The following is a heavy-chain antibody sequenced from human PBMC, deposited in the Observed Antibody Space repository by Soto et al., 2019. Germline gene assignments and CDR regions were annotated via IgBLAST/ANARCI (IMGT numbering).Heavy chain of an antibody. V-gene: IGHV1-8*01. CDR3: ARSAGYDFWSGYPPPSAFDI. CDR2: MNPNSGNT. CDR1: GYTFTSYD. Sequence: ASVKVSCKASGYTFTSYDINWVRQATGQGLEWMGWMNPNSGNTGYAQKLQGRVTMTTDTSTSTAYMELRSLRSDDTAVYYCARSAGYDFWSGYPPPSAFDIWGQGTMVTVSS. J-gene: IGHJ3*02. D-gene: IGHD3-3*01.